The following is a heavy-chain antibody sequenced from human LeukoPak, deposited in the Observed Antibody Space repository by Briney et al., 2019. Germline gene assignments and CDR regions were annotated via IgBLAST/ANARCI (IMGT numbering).Heavy chain of an antibody. CDR3: ARDLALGYCPSSSCSSPLFDY. CDR2: TNTTGGT. D-gene: IGHD2-2*01. CDR1: GGSISCYY. Sequence: SETLSLTCTVSGGSISCYYWTWLRQPAGKGLEWIGRTNTTGGTRYNPSLKSRISMSVDASKNQFSLQLSSVTAADTAVYYCARDLALGYCPSSSCSSPLFDYWGQGTLVTVSS. J-gene: IGHJ4*02. V-gene: IGHV4-4*07.